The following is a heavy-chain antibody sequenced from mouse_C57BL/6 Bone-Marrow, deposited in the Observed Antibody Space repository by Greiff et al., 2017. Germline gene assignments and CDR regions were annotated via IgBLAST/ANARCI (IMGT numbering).Heavy chain of an antibody. J-gene: IGHJ4*01. V-gene: IGHV1-50*01. CDR1: GYTFTSYW. CDR3: AGSNYGDYYAMDY. D-gene: IGHD2-5*01. CDR2: IDPSDSYT. Sequence: QVQLQQPGAELVKPGASVKLSCKASGYTFTSYWMQLVKQRPGQGLEWIGEIDPSDSYTNYNQKFKGKATLTVDTSSSTAYMQLSSLTSEDSAVYYCAGSNYGDYYAMDYWGQGTSVTVSS.